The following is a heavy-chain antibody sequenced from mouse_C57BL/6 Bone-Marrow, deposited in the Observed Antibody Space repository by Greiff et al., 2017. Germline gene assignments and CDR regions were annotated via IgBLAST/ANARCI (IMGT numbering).Heavy chain of an antibody. CDR3: VGEGGRRRYFDY. J-gene: IGHJ2*01. CDR2: IRSKSSNYAT. D-gene: IGHD1-1*01. CDR1: GFTFNTYA. Sequence: EADGGLVQPKGSLKLSCAASGFTFNTYAMHWVRQAPGKGLEWVARIRSKSSNYATYYADSVKVRFTISRDDSQSMLDLQMNNLKTEDTAMYYGVGEGGRRRYFDYWGQGTTLTVSS. V-gene: IGHV10-3*01.